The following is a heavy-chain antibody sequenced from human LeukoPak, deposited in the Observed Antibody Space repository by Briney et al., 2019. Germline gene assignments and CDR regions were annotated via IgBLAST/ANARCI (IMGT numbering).Heavy chain of an antibody. CDR2: MNPNSGNT. V-gene: IGHV1-8*01. D-gene: IGHD2-21*01. CDR1: VYSFTSYD. Sequence: ASVKVSCKASVYSFTSYDINWVRQATGQGLEWMGWMNPNSGNTGYAQKFQGRVTMTRSTSISTAYMELSNLRFEDTAVYYCTRSVRNGHIDYWGQGTLVTVSS. J-gene: IGHJ4*02. CDR3: TRSVRNGHIDY.